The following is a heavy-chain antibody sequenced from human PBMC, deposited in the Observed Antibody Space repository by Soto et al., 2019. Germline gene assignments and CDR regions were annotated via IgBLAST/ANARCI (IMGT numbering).Heavy chain of an antibody. CDR3: TRAHCSGGSCYSWFDP. CDR2: IRSKAYGGTT. CDR1: GFTFGDYA. J-gene: IGHJ5*02. D-gene: IGHD2-15*01. Sequence: PGGSLRLSCTASGFTFGDYAMSWFRQATGKGLEWVGFIRSKAYGGTTEYAASVKGRFTISRDDSKSIAYLQMNSLKTEDTAVYYCTRAHCSGGSCYSWFDPWGQGTLVTVSS. V-gene: IGHV3-49*03.